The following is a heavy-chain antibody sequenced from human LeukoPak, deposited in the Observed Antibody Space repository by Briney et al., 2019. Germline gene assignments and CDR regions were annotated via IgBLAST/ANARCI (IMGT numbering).Heavy chain of an antibody. CDR3: ARESLDSPDLTVTSDY. D-gene: IGHD4-17*01. CDR1: GGTFSSYA. V-gene: IGHV1-69*13. Sequence: GASVKVSCKASGGTFSSYAISWVRQAPAQGLEWMGGIIPIFGTANYAQKFQGRVTITADESTSTAYMELRSLRSEDTAVYYCARESLDSPDLTVTSDYWGQGTLVTVSS. J-gene: IGHJ4*02. CDR2: IIPIFGTA.